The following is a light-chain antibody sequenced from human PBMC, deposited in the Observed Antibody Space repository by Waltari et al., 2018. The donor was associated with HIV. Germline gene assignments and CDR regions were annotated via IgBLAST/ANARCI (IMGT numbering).Light chain of an antibody. CDR1: ATDLGAYNR. J-gene: IGLJ2*01. V-gene: IGLV2-14*03. Sequence: QSALSQPASVSAFPEQSITISCTGTATDLGAYNRVSWYQQVPNKAPKRIIYDVTQRPSGVSSRFSGSKSVNTASLTISGLQADDEADYYCSSYTRSSTVIFGVGTKVAVL. CDR2: DVT. CDR3: SSYTRSSTVI.